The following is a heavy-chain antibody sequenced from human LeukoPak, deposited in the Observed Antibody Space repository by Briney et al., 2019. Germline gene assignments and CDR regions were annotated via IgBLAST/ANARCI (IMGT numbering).Heavy chain of an antibody. CDR1: GYSISSGYY. Sequence: PSETLSLTCAVSGYSISSGYYWSWIRQPPGKGLEWIGYIYYSGSTYYNPSLKSRVTISVDTSKNQFSLKLSSVTAADTAVYYCAREGYCSSTSCYTNDAFDIWGQGTMVTVSS. V-gene: IGHV4-30-4*08. D-gene: IGHD2-2*02. CDR2: IYYSGST. CDR3: AREGYCSSTSCYTNDAFDI. J-gene: IGHJ3*02.